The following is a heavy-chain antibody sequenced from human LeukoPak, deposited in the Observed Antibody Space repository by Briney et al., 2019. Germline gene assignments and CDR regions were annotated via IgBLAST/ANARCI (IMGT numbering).Heavy chain of an antibody. D-gene: IGHD3-16*01. J-gene: IGHJ4*02. CDR3: ARSSFPYYFDY. CDR2: IDNDGGST. V-gene: IGHV3-74*01. Sequence: PGGSLRLSCAASGFTFHSYWMHWVRQAPGKGLVWVSRIDNDGGSTTYADSVKRRFTISRDNAKNTLYLQMNSVRAEDTAVYYCARSSFPYYFDYWGQGTLVTVSS. CDR1: GFTFHSYW.